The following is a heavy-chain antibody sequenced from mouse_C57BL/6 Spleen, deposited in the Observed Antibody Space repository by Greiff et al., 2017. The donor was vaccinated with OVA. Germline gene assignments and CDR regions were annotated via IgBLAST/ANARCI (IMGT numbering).Heavy chain of an antibody. J-gene: IGHJ4*01. D-gene: IGHD2-2*01. CDR1: GYTFTSYW. CDR3: ARIYYGYDGDRMDY. Sequence: QVQLQQSGAELVRPGSSVKLSCKASGYTFTSYWMDWVKQRPGQGLEWIGNIYPSDSETHYNQKFKDKATLTVDKSSSTAYMQLSSLTSEDSAVYYCARIYYGYDGDRMDYWGQGTSVTVSS. V-gene: IGHV1-61*01. CDR2: IYPSDSET.